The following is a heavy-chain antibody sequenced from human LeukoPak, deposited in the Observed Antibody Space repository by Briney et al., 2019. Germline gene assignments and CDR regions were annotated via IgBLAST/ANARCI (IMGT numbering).Heavy chain of an antibody. CDR1: GGSISSGSYY. V-gene: IGHV4-61*02. CDR3: AREEALGSGSFDY. D-gene: IGHD1-26*01. Sequence: SQTLSLTCTVSGGSISSGSYYWSWIRQPAGKGLEWIGRIYTSGSTNYNPSLKSRVTISVDTSKNQFSLKLSSVTAADTAVYYCAREEALGSGSFDYWGQGTLVTVSS. CDR2: IYTSGST. J-gene: IGHJ4*02.